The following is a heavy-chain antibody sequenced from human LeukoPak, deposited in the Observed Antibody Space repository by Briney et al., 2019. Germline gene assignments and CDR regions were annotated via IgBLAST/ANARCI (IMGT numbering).Heavy chain of an antibody. J-gene: IGHJ4*02. D-gene: IGHD2-2*01. CDR1: GYTFTGYY. Sequence: ASVKVSCKASGYTFTGYYMHWVRQAPGQGLEWMGWINPNSGGTNYAQKFQGWVTMTRNTSISTAYMELSRLRSDDTAVYYCARSAGGYCSSTSCLVYYFDYWGQGTLVTASS. V-gene: IGHV1-2*04. CDR2: INPNSGGT. CDR3: ARSAGGYCSSTSCLVYYFDY.